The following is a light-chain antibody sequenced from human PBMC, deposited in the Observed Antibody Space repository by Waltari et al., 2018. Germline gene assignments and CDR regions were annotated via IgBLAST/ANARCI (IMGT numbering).Light chain of an antibody. CDR2: HAS. CDR1: QSVYTF. J-gene: IGKJ4*01. Sequence: VFTQSPATLSLSPGERATLSCRSSQSVYTFLAWYQQKPGQAPRLLIYHASKRAAGGRARFSGSGSGTDFTLTINRLEPEDFAVYYCQRRATWPPLTFGGGTKVEI. CDR3: QRRATWPPLT. V-gene: IGKV3-11*01.